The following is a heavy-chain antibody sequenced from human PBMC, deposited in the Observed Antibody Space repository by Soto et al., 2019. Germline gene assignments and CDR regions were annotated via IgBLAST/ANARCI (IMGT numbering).Heavy chain of an antibody. D-gene: IGHD3-22*01. J-gene: IGHJ5*02. V-gene: IGHV4-31*03. CDR1: GDSIKNYDHF. CDR2: IYYSGAT. CDR3: ATTNGAYSYDSVS. Sequence: TLSLPGTVSGDSIKNYDHFWAWIRQKPGEGLEWIGYIYYSGATYYSPSLKTRVSISLHKSQNYFSLNLSSVTAADTAVYYCATTNGAYSYDSVSWGQGTLVTVSS.